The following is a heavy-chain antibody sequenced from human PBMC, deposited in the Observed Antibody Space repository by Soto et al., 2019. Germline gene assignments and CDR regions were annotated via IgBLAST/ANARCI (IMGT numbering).Heavy chain of an antibody. CDR1: GFTFSSYE. Sequence: HPGGSLRLSCAASGFTFSSYEMNWVRQAPGKGLEWVSYISSSGSTIYYADSVKGRFTISRDNAKNSLYLQMNSLRAEDTAVYYCASVNSGTVDYWGQGTLVTVSS. CDR2: ISSSGSTI. D-gene: IGHD1-26*01. CDR3: ASVNSGTVDY. J-gene: IGHJ4*02. V-gene: IGHV3-48*03.